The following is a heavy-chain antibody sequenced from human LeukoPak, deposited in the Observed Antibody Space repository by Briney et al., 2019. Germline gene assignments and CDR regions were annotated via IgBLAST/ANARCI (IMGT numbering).Heavy chain of an antibody. CDR1: GYTFTSYY. Sequence: ASVKVSRKASGYTFTSYYMHWVRQAPGQGLEWMGIINPSGGSTSYAQKFQGRVTMTRDMSTSTVYMELSSLRSEDTAVYYCARSLKIQLSAQYWGQGTLVTVSS. CDR3: ARSLKIQLSAQY. V-gene: IGHV1-46*01. D-gene: IGHD5-18*01. CDR2: INPSGGST. J-gene: IGHJ4*02.